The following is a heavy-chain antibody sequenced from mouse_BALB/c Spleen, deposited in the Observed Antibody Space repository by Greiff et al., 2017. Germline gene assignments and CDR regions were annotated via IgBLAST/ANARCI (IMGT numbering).Heavy chain of an antibody. V-gene: IGHV5-12-2*01. Sequence: QLVESGGGLVQPGGSLKLSCAASGFSFSSYTMSWVRQTPEKRLEWVAYISNGGGSTYYPDTVKGRFTISRDNAKNTLYLQMSSLKSEDAAMYYCARRGYYDSSHWYFDVWGAGTTVTVSS. CDR1: GFSFSSYT. D-gene: IGHD1-1*01. CDR3: ARRGYYDSSHWYFDV. CDR2: ISNGGGST. J-gene: IGHJ1*01.